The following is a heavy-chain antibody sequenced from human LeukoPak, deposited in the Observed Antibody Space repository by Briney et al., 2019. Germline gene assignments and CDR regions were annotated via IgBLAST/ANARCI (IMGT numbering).Heavy chain of an antibody. J-gene: IGHJ2*01. CDR2: IRSKTDGGTA. CDR3: ATVYWYFDL. V-gene: IGHV3-15*01. CDR1: GFTFTNAW. Sequence: GGSLRLSCSASGFTFTNAWRSWVRLTPGKGLEWVGLIRSKTDGGTADYAAPVQGRFTISRDDSDNTVHLQLSSLKTEDTGVYYCATVYWYFDLWGPGTLLSVS.